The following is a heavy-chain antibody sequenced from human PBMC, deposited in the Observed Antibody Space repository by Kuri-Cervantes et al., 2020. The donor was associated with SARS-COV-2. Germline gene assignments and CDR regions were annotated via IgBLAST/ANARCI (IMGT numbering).Heavy chain of an antibody. J-gene: IGHJ3*02. CDR3: ARHKDYGDYLGAFDI. CDR2: IYYSGST. CDR1: GYSISSGYY. Sequence: SETLSLTCAVSGYSISSGYYWGWIRQPPGKGLEWIGSIYYSGSTYYNPSLKSRVTISVDTSKNQFSLKLSSVTAADTAVYYCARHKDYGDYLGAFDIWGQGTMVTVSS. D-gene: IGHD4-17*01. V-gene: IGHV4-38-2*01.